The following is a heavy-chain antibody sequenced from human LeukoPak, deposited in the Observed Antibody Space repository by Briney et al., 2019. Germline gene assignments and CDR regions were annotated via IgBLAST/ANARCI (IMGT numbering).Heavy chain of an antibody. J-gene: IGHJ4*02. D-gene: IGHD6-13*01. Sequence: SETLSLTCTVSGGSISSGGYYWSWIRQHPGKGLEWIGYIYYSGSTYYNPSLKSRVTISVDTSKNQFSLKLSSVTAADTAVYYCARGSKAAAGTNYFDYWGQGTLVTVSS. V-gene: IGHV4-31*03. CDR2: IYYSGST. CDR1: GGSISSGGYY. CDR3: ARGSKAAAGTNYFDY.